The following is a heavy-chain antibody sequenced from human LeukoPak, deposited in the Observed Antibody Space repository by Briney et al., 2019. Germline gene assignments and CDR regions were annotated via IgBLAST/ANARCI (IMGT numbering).Heavy chain of an antibody. CDR2: IKDDGTDR. Sequence: GGSLRLSCTASGFTFSDYWMTWVRQAPGKGLQWVANIKDDGTDRNYVDSVRGRFTISRDNAKNSLFLQMHSLRAEDTALYFCARGGQTNGYTLYWGQGTLVTVSS. CDR3: ARGGQTNGYTLY. J-gene: IGHJ4*02. D-gene: IGHD6-13*01. V-gene: IGHV3-7*01. CDR1: GFTFSDYW.